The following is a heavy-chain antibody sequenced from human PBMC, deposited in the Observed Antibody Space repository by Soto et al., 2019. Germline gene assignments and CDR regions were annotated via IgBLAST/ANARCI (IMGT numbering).Heavy chain of an antibody. D-gene: IGHD6-6*01. V-gene: IGHV5-10-1*01. CDR2: IDPSDSYT. J-gene: IGHJ6*02. Sequence: XESLKISCKGSGYSFTSYWISWVRQMPGKGLEWMGRIDPSDSYTNYSPSFQGHVTISADKSISTAYLQWSSLKASDTAMYYCARQLAARYYYYYGMDVWGQGTTVTVS. CDR1: GYSFTSYW. CDR3: ARQLAARYYYYYGMDV.